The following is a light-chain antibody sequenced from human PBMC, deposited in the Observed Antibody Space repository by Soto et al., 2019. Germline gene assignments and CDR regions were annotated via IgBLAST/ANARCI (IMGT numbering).Light chain of an antibody. J-gene: IGKJ1*01. CDR1: QGIDTS. Sequence: ILLTQSPSSLSASVGDRVTITCRASQGIDTSLAWYQQKPGKAPKLLIYAPSNFQSGVPSRFSGSGSGTHFTLTISSLQPEDFATYYCQQTLSFPPTFGQGTKV. V-gene: IGKV1-9*01. CDR2: APS. CDR3: QQTLSFPPT.